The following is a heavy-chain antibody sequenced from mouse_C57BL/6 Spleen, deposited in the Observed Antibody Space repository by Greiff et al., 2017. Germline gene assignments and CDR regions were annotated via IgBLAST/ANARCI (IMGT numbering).Heavy chain of an antibody. CDR1: GYSITSGYY. CDR2: ISYDGSN. D-gene: IGHD2-2*01. CDR3: ARRRRYGYDYAMDY. J-gene: IGHJ4*01. V-gene: IGHV3-6*01. Sequence: EVQLQQSGPGLVKPSQSLSLTCSVTGYSITSGYYWNWIRQFPGNKLEWMGYISYDGSNNYNPSLKNRISITRDTSKNQFFLKLNSVTTEDTATYYCARRRRYGYDYAMDYWGQGTSVTVSS.